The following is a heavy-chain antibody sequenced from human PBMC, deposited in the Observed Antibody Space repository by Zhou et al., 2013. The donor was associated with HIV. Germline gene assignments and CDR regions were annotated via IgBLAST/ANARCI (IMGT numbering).Heavy chain of an antibody. CDR1: GGTFNT. V-gene: IGHV1-69*05. CDR2: IIPYYDTK. Sequence: QVQLVQSGAEVKKPGSSVKVSCQASGGTFNTISWVRQAPGQGFEWMGGIIPYYDTKNYAQKFLGRLTLTTDESTSTAYMELSSLRSEDTAVYYCARRPRGTGVDWYFDLWGRGTLVTVSS. CDR3: ARRPRGTGVDWYFDL. J-gene: IGHJ2*01. D-gene: IGHD7-27*01.